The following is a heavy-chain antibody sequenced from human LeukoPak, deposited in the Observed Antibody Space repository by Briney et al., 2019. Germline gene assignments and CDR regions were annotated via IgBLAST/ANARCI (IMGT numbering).Heavy chain of an antibody. CDR3: ASTDYYGSGSNDAFDT. CDR2: IYYSGST. V-gene: IGHV4-59*11. CDR1: GGSISSHY. Sequence: SETLSLTCTVSGGSISSHYWSWIRQPPGKGLEWIGYIYYSGSTNYNPSLKSRVTISVDTSKNQFSLKLSSVTAADTAVYYCASTDYYGSGSNDAFDTWGQGTMVTVSS. J-gene: IGHJ3*02. D-gene: IGHD3-10*01.